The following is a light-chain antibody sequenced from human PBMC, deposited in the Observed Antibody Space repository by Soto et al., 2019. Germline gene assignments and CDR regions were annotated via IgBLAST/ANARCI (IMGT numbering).Light chain of an antibody. J-gene: IGLJ1*01. CDR3: PPYLRTTPFYV. CDR2: DVY. V-gene: IGLV2-14*03. Sequence: QSVLTQPASVSGSPGQSIAISCTGVRTDVDGFDYVSWYQQHPGQAPQLIIYDVYNRPSGVSHRFSGSKSGDTASLTISGLQAEDEAYYYCPPYLRTTPFYVFGTGTTVTVL. CDR1: RTDVDGFDY.